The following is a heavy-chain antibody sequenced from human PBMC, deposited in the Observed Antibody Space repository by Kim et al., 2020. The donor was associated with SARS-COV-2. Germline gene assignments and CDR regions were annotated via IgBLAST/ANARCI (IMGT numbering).Heavy chain of an antibody. Sequence: GGSLRLSCAASGFTLGSYWMTWVRQAPGKGLEWVASMKQDGSEIYYVDSVKGRFTISRDNAKDSLFLQMNSLRVEDTAVYYCARDGEYCGGECYSYWYFAPWGRGTLVTVSS. V-gene: IGHV3-7*01. D-gene: IGHD2-21*01. J-gene: IGHJ2*01. CDR3: ARDGEYCGGECYSYWYFAP. CDR1: GFTLGSYW. CDR2: MKQDGSEI.